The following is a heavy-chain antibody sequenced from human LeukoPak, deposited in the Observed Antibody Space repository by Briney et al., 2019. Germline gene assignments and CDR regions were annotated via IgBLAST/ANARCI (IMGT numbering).Heavy chain of an antibody. CDR1: GGSISSGSYY. V-gene: IGHV4-61*02. CDR3: ARNYDSSGYYLTFDY. D-gene: IGHD3-22*01. CDR2: IYTSGST. Sequence: PSQTLSLTCTVSGGSISSGSYYWSWIRQPAGKGLEWIGRIYTSGSTNYNPSLKSRVTISVDTSKNQFSLKLSSVTAADTAVYYCARNYDSSGYYLTFDYWGQGTLVTVSS. J-gene: IGHJ4*02.